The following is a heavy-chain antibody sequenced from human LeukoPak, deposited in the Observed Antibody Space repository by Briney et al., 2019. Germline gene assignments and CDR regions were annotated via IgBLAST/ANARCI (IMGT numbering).Heavy chain of an antibody. CDR1: GGSISSSSYY. CDR3: ARDPDGYNLNYASDDAFDI. V-gene: IGHV4-39*07. Sequence: SETLSLTCTVSGGSISSSSYYWGWIRQPPGKGLEWIGSIYYSGSTYYNPSLKSRVTISVDTSKNQFSLKLSSVTAADTAVYYCARDPDGYNLNYASDDAFDIWGQGTMVTVSS. D-gene: IGHD5-24*01. CDR2: IYYSGST. J-gene: IGHJ3*02.